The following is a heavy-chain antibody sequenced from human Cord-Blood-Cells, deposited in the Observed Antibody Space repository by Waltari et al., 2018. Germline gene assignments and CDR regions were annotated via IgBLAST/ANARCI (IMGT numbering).Heavy chain of an antibody. V-gene: IGHV3-74*01. Sequence: EVQLVESGGGLVQPGGSLRLSCAASGFTFSSYWLHWVRQAPGKGLVWVSRINSDGSSTSYADSVKGRFTISRDNAKNTLYLQMNSLRAEDTAVYYCARSIAARPDYFDYWGQGTLVTVSS. CDR1: GFTFSSYW. CDR3: ARSIAARPDYFDY. CDR2: INSDGSST. J-gene: IGHJ4*02. D-gene: IGHD6-6*01.